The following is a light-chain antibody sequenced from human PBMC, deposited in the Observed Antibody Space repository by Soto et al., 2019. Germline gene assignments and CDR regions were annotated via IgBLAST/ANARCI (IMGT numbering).Light chain of an antibody. CDR3: QIYGGSPRIT. V-gene: IGKV3-20*01. J-gene: IGKJ5*01. CDR1: QGVTNNY. CDR2: VAS. Sequence: EIVLTQSPGTLSLSPGEIVTLSCRATQGVTNNYLAWYHQKPGQAPRLLISVASSRAAGIPDRFSGSGSGTDFSLTISRLELEDFAVYYCQIYGGSPRITFGQGTRLEIK.